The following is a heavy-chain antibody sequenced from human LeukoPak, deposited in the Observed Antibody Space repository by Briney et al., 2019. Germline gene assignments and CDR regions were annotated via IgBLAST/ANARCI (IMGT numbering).Heavy chain of an antibody. V-gene: IGHV3-21*06. D-gene: IGHD3-10*01. CDR1: GFTFSTFA. CDR3: VRDVGAVRGEVYFDY. Sequence: KTGGSLRLSCAASGFTFSTFAMHWVRLSPGKGLEWVSSITGSGPYMLYADSVKHRFTISRDNTKNLLYPEMNSLRAEDTAMYFCVRDVGAVRGEVYFDYWGQGTLVTVSS. CDR2: ITGSGPYM. J-gene: IGHJ4*02.